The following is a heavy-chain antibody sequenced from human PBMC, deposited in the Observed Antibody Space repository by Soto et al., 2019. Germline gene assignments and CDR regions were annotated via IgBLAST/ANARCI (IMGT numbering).Heavy chain of an antibody. Sequence: LRLSCAASGFTFSSYAMHWVRQAPGKGLEWVAVISYDGSNKYYADSVKGRFTISRDNSKNTLYLQMNSLRAEDTAVYYCARDRRRSSYGMDVWGQGTTVTVSS. CDR3: ARDRRRSSYGMDV. J-gene: IGHJ6*02. CDR1: GFTFSSYA. CDR2: ISYDGSNK. V-gene: IGHV3-30-3*01.